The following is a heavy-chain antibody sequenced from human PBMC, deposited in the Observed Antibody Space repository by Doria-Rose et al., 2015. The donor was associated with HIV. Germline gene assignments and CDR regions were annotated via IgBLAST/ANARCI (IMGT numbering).Heavy chain of an antibody. CDR2: ISSYGGSII. V-gene: IGHV3-30*03. CDR3: VRDKRANWCFDF. Sequence: QVQLVESGGGVVQPGRSLRLSCAASGFTFSDYGMHWVRQAPGKGLEWVAVISSYGGSIIHYGDSVKGRFTISRDNSKTTVYLQMNSLNIDDTAVYYCVRDKRANWCFDFWGQGTLVTVSS. J-gene: IGHJ4*02. CDR1: GFTFSDYG. D-gene: IGHD1-1*01.